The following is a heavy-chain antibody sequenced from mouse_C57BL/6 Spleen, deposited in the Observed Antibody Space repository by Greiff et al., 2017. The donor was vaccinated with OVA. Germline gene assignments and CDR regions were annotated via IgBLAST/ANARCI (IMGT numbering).Heavy chain of an antibody. CDR2: ISGGGGST. CDR3: ARQKQTESWSFDV. J-gene: IGHJ1*03. V-gene: IGHV5-9*01. CDR1: GFTFSSYT. Sequence: EVKLIESGGGLVKPGGSLKLSCAASGFTFSSYTMSWVRQTPEKRLEWVANISGGGGSTYYPDRVKGRVTITRDNAKTTLYLQMSCQSSADTSLDNWARQKQTESWSFDVWGTGTTVTVSS.